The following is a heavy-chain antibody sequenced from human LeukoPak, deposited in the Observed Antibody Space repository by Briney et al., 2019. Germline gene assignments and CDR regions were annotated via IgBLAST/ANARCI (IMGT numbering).Heavy chain of an antibody. J-gene: IGHJ4*02. D-gene: IGHD5-12*01. Sequence: GGSLRLSCAASGFRFGNYAMNLVRQAPGKGLEWVSLIIGSSGDTFYADSVKGRFTISRDNSKNTLFLQMNSLRAGDTALYYCAKGAYDYIEMGYIDYWGQGTQVTVSS. V-gene: IGHV3-23*01. CDR2: IIGSSGDT. CDR3: AKGAYDYIEMGYIDY. CDR1: GFRFGNYA.